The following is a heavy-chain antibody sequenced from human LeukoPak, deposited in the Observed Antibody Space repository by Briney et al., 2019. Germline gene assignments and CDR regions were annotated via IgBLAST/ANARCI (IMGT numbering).Heavy chain of an antibody. CDR2: MNPNSGNT. J-gene: IGHJ5*02. CDR3: ARGGARSFAP. V-gene: IGHV1-8*01. D-gene: IGHD1-26*01. CDR1: GYTFTAYK. Sequence: ASVKVSCKTSGYTFTAYKIHWVRQATGQGLEWMGWMNPNSGNTGYEQMFQGRVTITRDTSMTTAHIELSTLRSEDTATYYCARGGARSFAPWGQGTLVTVSS.